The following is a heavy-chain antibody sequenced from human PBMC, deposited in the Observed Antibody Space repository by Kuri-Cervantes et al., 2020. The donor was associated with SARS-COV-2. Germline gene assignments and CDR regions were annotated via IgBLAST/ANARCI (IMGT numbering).Heavy chain of an antibody. CDR2: ISSSGSSI. D-gene: IGHD3-3*02. CDR3: ARGLAFDP. Sequence: GESLKISCTASGFTFIDYYMTWIRQAPGKGLEWISSISSSGSSIFYADSVRGRFTISRDNAKNSLYLQMNSLRAEDTAVYYCARGLAFDPWGQGTLVTVSS. V-gene: IGHV3-11*01. CDR1: GFTFIDYY. J-gene: IGHJ5*02.